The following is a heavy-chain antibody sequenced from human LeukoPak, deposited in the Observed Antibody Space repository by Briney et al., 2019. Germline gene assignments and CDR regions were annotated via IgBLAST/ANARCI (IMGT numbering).Heavy chain of an antibody. CDR1: GFTFTSYA. V-gene: IGHV3-23*01. D-gene: IGHD2-15*01. CDR2: ISGSGGST. Sequence: GGSLRLSCAASGFTFTSYAMSWVRQAPGKGLEWVSAISGSGGSTYYADSVKGRFTTSRDNSKNTLYLQMNSLRAEDTAVYYCAKDLAFGVAHWGQGTLVTVSS. J-gene: IGHJ4*02. CDR3: AKDLAFGVAH.